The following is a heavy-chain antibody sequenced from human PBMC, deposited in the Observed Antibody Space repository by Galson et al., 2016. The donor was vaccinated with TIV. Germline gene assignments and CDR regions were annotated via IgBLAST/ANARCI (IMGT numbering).Heavy chain of an antibody. Sequence: SETLSLTCAVSRYSITSGYYWGWIRQPPGKGLEWIGNMYRSGNTHYNPSLKSRVTMSVDTSRTLFSLKLASVTAADSAVYFCAREDVTSPLSYFFDYWGPGALVTVSS. CDR1: RYSITSGYY. D-gene: IGHD3-10*01. CDR2: MYRSGNT. CDR3: AREDVTSPLSYFFDY. V-gene: IGHV4-38-2*02. J-gene: IGHJ4*02.